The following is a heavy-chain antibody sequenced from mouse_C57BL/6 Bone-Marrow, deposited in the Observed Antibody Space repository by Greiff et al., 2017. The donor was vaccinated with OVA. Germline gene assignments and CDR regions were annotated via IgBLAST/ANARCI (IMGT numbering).Heavy chain of an antibody. Sequence: EVKLMESGGGLVKPGGSLKLSCAASGFTFSSYAMSWVRQTPEKRLEWVATISDGGSYTYYPDNVKGRFTISRDNAKNNLYLQMSHLKSEDTAMYYCARERVTTDYWGQGTTLTVSS. CDR2: ISDGGSYT. CDR3: ARERVTTDY. V-gene: IGHV5-4*01. J-gene: IGHJ2*01. CDR1: GFTFSSYA. D-gene: IGHD2-2*01.